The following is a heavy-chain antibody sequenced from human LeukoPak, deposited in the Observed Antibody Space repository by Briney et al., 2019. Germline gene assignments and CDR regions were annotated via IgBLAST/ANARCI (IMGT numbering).Heavy chain of an antibody. CDR1: GVSIRDNNYY. CDR3: PRLLLGSTVIDY. CDR2: MFYTGST. Sequence: KPSETLSLACTVSGVSIRDNNYYWGWVRQPPGKGLEWIGSMFYTGSTYYNPSLRPRVTLSVDTSKNQLSLNLKSGTAADTAVYFCPRLLLGSTVIDYWGQGALVIVSS. D-gene: IGHD2-8*02. J-gene: IGHJ4*02. V-gene: IGHV4-39*01.